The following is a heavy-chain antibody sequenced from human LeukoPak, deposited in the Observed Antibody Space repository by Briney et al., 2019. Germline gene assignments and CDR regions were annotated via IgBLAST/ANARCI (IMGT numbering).Heavy chain of an antibody. Sequence: GSLRLSCAASGFTFSSYSMNWVCQAPGKGLEWVSSISSSSSYIYYADSVKGRFTISRDNAKNSLYLQMNSLRAEDTAVYYCARDLPVEYSSSQYLDYWGQGTLVTVSS. V-gene: IGHV3-21*01. D-gene: IGHD6-6*01. CDR2: ISSSSSYI. CDR3: ARDLPVEYSSSQYLDY. J-gene: IGHJ4*02. CDR1: GFTFSSYS.